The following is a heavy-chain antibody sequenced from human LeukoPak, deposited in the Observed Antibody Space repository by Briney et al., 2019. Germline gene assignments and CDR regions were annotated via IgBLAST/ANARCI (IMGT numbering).Heavy chain of an antibody. D-gene: IGHD1-1*01. CDR3: ATDSPETAAFDY. Sequence: GGSLRLSCTASGFSYSTYSMNWVRQAPGKGLEWVSYIVGSSSNIYYADSVKGRFTISRDNAKNSLYLQMDSLRAEDTAVYYCATDSPETAAFDYWGQGTLVTVSS. CDR1: GFSYSTYS. CDR2: IVGSSSNI. V-gene: IGHV3-48*04. J-gene: IGHJ4*02.